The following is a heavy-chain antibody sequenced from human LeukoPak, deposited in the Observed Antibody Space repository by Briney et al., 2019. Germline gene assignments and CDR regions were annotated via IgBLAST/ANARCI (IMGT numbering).Heavy chain of an antibody. CDR1: GGSISNDGYY. D-gene: IGHD2/OR15-2a*01. CDR3: ASRGEYYYHY. Sequence: PSQTLSLTRTVSGGSISNDGYYWSWIRQHPGKGLEWIGYIYYRGSTYYNPSLKSRVTISVDRSKNQFSLKLSSVTAADTAVYYCASRGEYYYHYWGQGTLVTVSS. J-gene: IGHJ4*02. CDR2: IYYRGST. V-gene: IGHV4-31*03.